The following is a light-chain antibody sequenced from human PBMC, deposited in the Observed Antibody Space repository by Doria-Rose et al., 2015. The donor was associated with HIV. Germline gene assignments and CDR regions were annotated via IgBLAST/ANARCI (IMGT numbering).Light chain of an antibody. V-gene: IGKV4-1*01. CDR1: QSLLYTSKNY. CDR2: WAS. Sequence: TQSPESLGMSLGERATLNCKSNQSLLYTSKNYLAWYRQKPGQPPKLLIYWASTRQSVDPARFSGSGSGTEFTLTISSLEAEDVAVYYCQQYYDAPSFGPGATVDIK. J-gene: IGKJ3*01. CDR3: QQYYDAPS.